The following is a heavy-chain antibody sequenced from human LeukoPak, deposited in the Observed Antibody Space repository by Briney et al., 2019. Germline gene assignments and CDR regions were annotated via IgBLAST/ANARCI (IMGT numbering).Heavy chain of an antibody. CDR2: ISYDGSNK. J-gene: IGHJ5*02. CDR3: ARDAVRFLEWLTRTKANWFDP. CDR1: GFTFSSYA. Sequence: GGSLRLSCAASGFTFSSYAMHWVRQAPGKGLEWVAVISYDGSNKYYADSVKGRFTISRDNSKNTLYLQMNSPRAEDTAVYYCARDAVRFLEWLTRTKANWFDPWGQGTLVTVSS. V-gene: IGHV3-30*01. D-gene: IGHD3-3*01.